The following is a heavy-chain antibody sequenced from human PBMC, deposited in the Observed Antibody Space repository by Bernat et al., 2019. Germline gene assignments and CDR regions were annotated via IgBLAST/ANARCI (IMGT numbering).Heavy chain of an antibody. CDR2: IDWDDDK. CDR3: ARILTYCGGDCYSDSLVRWFDP. V-gene: IGHV2-70*15. D-gene: IGHD2-21*02. J-gene: IGHJ5*02. Sequence: QVTLRESGPALVKPTQTLTLTCTFSGFSLSTSGMCVSWIRQPPGKALEWLARIDWDDDKSYSTSLKSRLTISKDTSKSQVVLTMTNMDPVDTATYYCARILTYCGGDCYSDSLVRWFDPWGQGTLVTVSS. CDR1: GFSLSTSGMC.